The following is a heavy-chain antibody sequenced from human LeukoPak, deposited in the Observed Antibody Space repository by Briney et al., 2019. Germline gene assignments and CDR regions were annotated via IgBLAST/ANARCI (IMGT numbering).Heavy chain of an antibody. CDR3: ARVAVAYFDY. V-gene: IGHV3-66*01. CDR1: GFTFSSYS. D-gene: IGHD6-19*01. J-gene: IGHJ4*02. Sequence: GGSLRLSCAASGFTFSSYSMNWVRQAPGKGLEWVSVIYSGGAAYYPDSVKGRFTISRDLSKNTLYPQMNDLRAEDTAVYYCARVAVAYFDYWGQGTLVTVSS. CDR2: IYSGGAA.